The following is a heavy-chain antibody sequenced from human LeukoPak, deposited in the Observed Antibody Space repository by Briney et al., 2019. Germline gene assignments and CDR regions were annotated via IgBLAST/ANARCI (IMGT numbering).Heavy chain of an antibody. D-gene: IGHD2-8*01. V-gene: IGHV1-18*01. Sequence: ASVKVSCKASGYTFTSYGISWVRQAPGQGLEWMGWISAYNGNTNYAQKLQGRVTMTTDTSTSTAYMGLRSLRSDDTAVYYCARNTAIVLMVYAIQLDYWGQGTLVTVSS. CDR2: ISAYNGNT. CDR3: ARNTAIVLMVYAIQLDY. J-gene: IGHJ4*02. CDR1: GYTFTSYG.